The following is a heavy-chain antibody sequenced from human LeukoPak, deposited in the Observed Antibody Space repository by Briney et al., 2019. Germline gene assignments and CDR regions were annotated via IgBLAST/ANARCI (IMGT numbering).Heavy chain of an antibody. D-gene: IGHD6-13*01. CDR3: ARDRPVGSSSWRDAFDI. CDR2: IYYSGST. Sequence: PSETLSLTCTVSGGSISSYYWSWIRQPPGKGLEWIGYIYYSGSTNYNPSLKSRVTISVDTSKNQFSLKLSSVTAADTAVYYCARDRPVGSSSWRDAFDIWGQGTMVTVSS. J-gene: IGHJ3*02. CDR1: GGSISSYY. V-gene: IGHV4-59*01.